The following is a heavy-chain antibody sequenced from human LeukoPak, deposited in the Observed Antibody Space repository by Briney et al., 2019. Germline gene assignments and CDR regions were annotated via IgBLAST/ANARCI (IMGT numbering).Heavy chain of an antibody. J-gene: IGHJ4*02. Sequence: GGSLRLSCAASRFSFSAHSMSWVRQAPGKGLEWVSSISADSSYIYYADSVKGRFTISRDNAKNSLYLQMNSLRVEDTAVYYCAREISNWGYDYWGQGTLVTVSS. D-gene: IGHD7-27*01. CDR3: AREISNWGYDY. V-gene: IGHV3-21*01. CDR1: RFSFSAHS. CDR2: ISADSSYI.